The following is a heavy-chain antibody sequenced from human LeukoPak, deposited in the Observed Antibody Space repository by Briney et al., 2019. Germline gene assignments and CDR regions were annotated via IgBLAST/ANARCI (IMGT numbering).Heavy chain of an antibody. CDR2: FDPEDGET. V-gene: IGHV1-24*01. J-gene: IGHJ4*02. D-gene: IGHD1-26*01. CDR3: ATAPQNIVGATWVEY. Sequence: ASVKVSCKVSGYTLTELSMHWVRQAPGKGLEWMGGFDPEDGETIYAQKFQGRVTMTEDTSTDTAYIELSSLRSEDTAVYYCATAPQNIVGATWVEYWGQGTLVTVSS. CDR1: GYTLTELS.